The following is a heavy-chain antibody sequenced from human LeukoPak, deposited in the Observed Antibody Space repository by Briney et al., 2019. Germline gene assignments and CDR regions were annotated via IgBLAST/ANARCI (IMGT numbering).Heavy chain of an antibody. CDR1: GGSVSSGSYY. CDR3: ARDFRGSVDAFDI. V-gene: IGHV4-61*01. Sequence: SETLSLTCTVSGGSVSSGSYYWSWIRQPPGKGLEWIGYIYYSGSTNYDPSLKSRVTISVDTSKNQFSLKLGSVTAADTAVYYCARDFRGSVDAFDIWGQGTMVAVSS. CDR2: IYYSGST. J-gene: IGHJ3*02.